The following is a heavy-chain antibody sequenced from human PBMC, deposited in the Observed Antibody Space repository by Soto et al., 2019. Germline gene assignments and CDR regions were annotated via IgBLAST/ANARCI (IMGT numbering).Heavy chain of an antibody. CDR2: INSDGSST. Sequence: GGSLRLSCAASGFTFSSYWMHWVRQAPGKGLVWVSRINSDGSSTSYADSVKGRFTISRDNAKNTLYLQMNSLRAEDTAVYYYARDWHYDFWSGYYRTQGWFDPWGKGTLVTVSS. CDR3: ARDWHYDFWSGYYRTQGWFDP. V-gene: IGHV3-74*01. J-gene: IGHJ5*02. D-gene: IGHD3-3*01. CDR1: GFTFSSYW.